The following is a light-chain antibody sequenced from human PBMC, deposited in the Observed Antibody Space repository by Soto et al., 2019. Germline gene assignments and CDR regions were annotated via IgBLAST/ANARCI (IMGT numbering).Light chain of an antibody. CDR2: DAS. Sequence: DIQMTQSPSTLSASVGYRFTITCRASQSVSTWLAWYQQRPGKAPKLLIHDASSLERGVPSRFSGSGSGTEFTLTISSLQPDDFAAYYCQQYDTYPSTFGQGTKVDIK. V-gene: IGKV1-5*01. CDR1: QSVSTW. CDR3: QQYDTYPST. J-gene: IGKJ1*01.